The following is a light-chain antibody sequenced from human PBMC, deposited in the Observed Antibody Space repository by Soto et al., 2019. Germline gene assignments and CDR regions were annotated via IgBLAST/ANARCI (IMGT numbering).Light chain of an antibody. V-gene: IGLV2-14*01. J-gene: IGLJ2*01. CDR3: SSYTSSSTLVV. CDR1: SSDVGGYNY. CDR2: EGS. Sequence: QSALTQPASVSGSPGQSITISCTGTSSDVGGYNYVSWYQQHPGKAPKFMIYEGSKRPSGVSNRFSGSKSGNTASLTISGLQDEDEADYYCSSYTSSSTLVVFGGGTKLTVL.